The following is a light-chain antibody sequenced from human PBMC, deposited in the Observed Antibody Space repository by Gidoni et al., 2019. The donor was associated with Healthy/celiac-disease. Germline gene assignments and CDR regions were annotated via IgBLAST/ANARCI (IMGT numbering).Light chain of an antibody. V-gene: IGKV2-28*01. J-gene: IGKJ4*01. CDR2: LGS. CDR3: MQALQTPFT. Sequence: DIVMTQSPLSLPVTPGEPASISCRSSQSLLHSNGYNYLDWYLQKPGQSPQLLIYLGSNRASGVPDRVSCSGSGTDFTMKISRVEAEDVGVYYCMQALQTPFTFGGGTKVEIK. CDR1: QSLLHSNGYNY.